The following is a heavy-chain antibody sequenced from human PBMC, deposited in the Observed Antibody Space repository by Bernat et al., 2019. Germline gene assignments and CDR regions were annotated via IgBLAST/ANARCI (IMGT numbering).Heavy chain of an antibody. J-gene: IGHJ4*02. Sequence: QVQLVQSGAEVKKPGASVKVSCKVSGYTLTELSMHWVRQAPGKGLEWMGGFDPEDGETIYAQKFQGRVTMTKDTSTDTAYMELSSLRSEDTAVYYCATDSVAVAGTAPFDYWGQGTLVTVSS. V-gene: IGHV1-24*01. CDR2: FDPEDGET. D-gene: IGHD6-19*01. CDR3: ATDSVAVAGTAPFDY. CDR1: GYTLTELS.